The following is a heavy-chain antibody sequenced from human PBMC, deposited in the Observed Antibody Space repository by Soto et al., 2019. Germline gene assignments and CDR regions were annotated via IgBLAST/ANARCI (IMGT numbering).Heavy chain of an antibody. CDR3: ARVIIAAAGMGPPRFDAFDI. Sequence: PGGSLRLSCAASGFTVSSNYMSWVRQAPGKGLEWVSVIYSGGSTYYADSVKGRFTISRDNSKNTLYLQMNSLRAEDTAVYYCARVIIAAAGMGPPRFDAFDIWGQGTMVTVSS. CDR2: IYSGGST. D-gene: IGHD6-13*01. CDR1: GFTVSSNY. J-gene: IGHJ3*02. V-gene: IGHV3-53*01.